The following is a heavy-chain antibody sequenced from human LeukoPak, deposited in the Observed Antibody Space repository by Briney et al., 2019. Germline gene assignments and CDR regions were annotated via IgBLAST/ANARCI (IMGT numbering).Heavy chain of an antibody. CDR1: GGTFSSSA. Sequence: SVKVSCKASGGTFSSSAISWVRQAPGQGLEWMGGIIPIFGTANYAQTFQGRVTITTDESTSTAYMELSSLRSEDTAVYYCARAGSYYGYYFDYWGQGTLVTVSS. V-gene: IGHV1-69*05. CDR2: IIPIFGTA. J-gene: IGHJ4*02. CDR3: ARAGSYYGYYFDY. D-gene: IGHD2-15*01.